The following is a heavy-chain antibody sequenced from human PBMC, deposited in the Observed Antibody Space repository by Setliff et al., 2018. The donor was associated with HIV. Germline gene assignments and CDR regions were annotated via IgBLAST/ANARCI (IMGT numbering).Heavy chain of an antibody. CDR1: GFTFSSYA. D-gene: IGHD1-26*01. CDR3: AKEAVWVGATRLFDY. J-gene: IGHJ4*02. Sequence: FGDPGGSLRLSCAASGFTFSSYAMSWVRQAPGKGLEWVSAISGGGGSTYYADSVKGRFTISRDNSKNTLYLQMNSLRAEDTAVYYCAKEAVWVGATRLFDYWGQGTLVTVSS. CDR2: ISGGGGST. V-gene: IGHV3-23*01.